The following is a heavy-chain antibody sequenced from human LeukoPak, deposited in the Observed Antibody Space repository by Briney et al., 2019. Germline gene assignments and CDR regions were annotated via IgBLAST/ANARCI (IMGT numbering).Heavy chain of an antibody. V-gene: IGHV3-30*03. J-gene: IGHJ4*02. CDR1: GFTFSSYW. CDR2: ISYDGSNK. CDR3: ARVFGYYYDSSGGDY. Sequence: GGSLRLSCAASGFTFSSYWMSWVRQAPGKGLEWVAVISYDGSNKYYADSVKGRFTISRDNSKNTLYLEMNSLRAEDTAVYYCARVFGYYYDSSGGDYWGQGTLVTVSS. D-gene: IGHD3-22*01.